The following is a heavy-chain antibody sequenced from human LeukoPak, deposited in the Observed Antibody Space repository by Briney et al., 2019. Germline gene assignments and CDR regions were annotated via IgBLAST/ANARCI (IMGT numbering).Heavy chain of an antibody. CDR2: IYASGDR. V-gene: IGHV4-4*07. J-gene: IGHJ4*02. CDR1: GDSISTYY. D-gene: IGHD3-22*01. Sequence: PSETLSLTCTVSGDSISTYYWSWIRQPAGKGLEWIGRIYASGDRNYNPSLKSRVTMSVDTSNNQFFLNLDPLTAADTAVYYCARGGDYFDSSRFYSFDYWGQGILVTVSS. CDR3: ARGGDYFDSSRFYSFDY.